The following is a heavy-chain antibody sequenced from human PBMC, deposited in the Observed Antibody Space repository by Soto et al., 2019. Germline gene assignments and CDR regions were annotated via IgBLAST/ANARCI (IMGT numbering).Heavy chain of an antibody. CDR2: ISSSSSYI. J-gene: IGHJ5*02. V-gene: IGHV3-21*01. CDR1: GFTFSSYS. CDR3: AREQREQLWFDP. Sequence: EVQLVESGGGLVKPGGSLRLSCAASGFTFSSYSMNWVRQAPGKGLEWVSSISSSSSYIYYADSVKGRFTISRDNAKNSLYLQMNSLRAEDTAVYYCAREQREQLWFDPWGQGTLVTVSS. D-gene: IGHD6-13*01.